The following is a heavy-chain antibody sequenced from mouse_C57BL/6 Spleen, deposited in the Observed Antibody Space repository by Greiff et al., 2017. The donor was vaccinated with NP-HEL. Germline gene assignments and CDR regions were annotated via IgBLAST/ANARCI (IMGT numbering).Heavy chain of an antibody. CDR2: ISGGGGNT. CDR1: GFTFSSYT. V-gene: IGHV5-9*01. CDR3: ARRAPLLLRYFDY. Sequence: EVKVEESGGGLVKPGGSLKLSCAASGFTFSSYTMSWVRQTPEKRLEWVATISGGGGNTYYPDSVKGRFTISRDNAKNTLYLQMSSLRSEDTALYYCARRAPLLLRYFDYWGQGTTLTVSS. D-gene: IGHD1-1*01. J-gene: IGHJ2*01.